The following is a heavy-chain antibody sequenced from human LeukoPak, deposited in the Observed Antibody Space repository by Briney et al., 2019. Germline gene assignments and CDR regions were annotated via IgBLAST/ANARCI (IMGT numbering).Heavy chain of an antibody. D-gene: IGHD6-6*01. V-gene: IGHV3-30-3*01. Sequence: PGGSLRLSCAASGFTFSSYAMHWVRQAPGKGLEWVAVISCDGSNKYYADSVKGRFTISRDNAKNSLYLQVISLRAEDTAVYYCARGPSIAARYDAFDIWGQGTMVTVSS. CDR2: ISCDGSNK. CDR3: ARGPSIAARYDAFDI. J-gene: IGHJ3*02. CDR1: GFTFSSYA.